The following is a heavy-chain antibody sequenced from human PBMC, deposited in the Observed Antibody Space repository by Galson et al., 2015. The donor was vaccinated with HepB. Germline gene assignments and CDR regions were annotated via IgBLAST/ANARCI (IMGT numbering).Heavy chain of an antibody. Sequence: SVKVSCKDSGYIFTSYGISWVRQAPGHGLEWMGWLSAYNGHKNYALKHQGRVTMTIDTSTRTASMELRSLRSDDTAVYYCARDLHPHGDYTPDYYYYYYMVVLDKGTTVTVSS. D-gene: IGHD4-17*01. CDR1: GYIFTSYG. CDR2: LSAYNGHK. CDR3: ARDLHPHGDYTPDYYYYYYMVV. J-gene: IGHJ6*03. V-gene: IGHV1-18*01.